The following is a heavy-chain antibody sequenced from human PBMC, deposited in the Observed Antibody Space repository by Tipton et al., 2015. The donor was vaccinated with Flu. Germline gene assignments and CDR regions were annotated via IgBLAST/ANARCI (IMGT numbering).Heavy chain of an antibody. Sequence: GLVKPSETLSLTCTVHGGSLSGFYWGWVRQFPGKGLEWLGEINQSGNNNDKPSLKSRVMMSVETSKNQFSLSLTSVTAADTAVYYCARRTLSVFGVAFDNWGQGTMVTVSS. CDR2: INQSGNN. V-gene: IGHV4-34*01. CDR3: ARRTLSVFGVAFDN. CDR1: GGSLSGFY. D-gene: IGHD3-3*01. J-gene: IGHJ4*02.